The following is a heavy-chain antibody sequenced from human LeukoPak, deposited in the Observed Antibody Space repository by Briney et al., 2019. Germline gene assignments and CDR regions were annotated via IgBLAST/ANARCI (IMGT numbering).Heavy chain of an antibody. Sequence: GASVKVSCKASGYTFTSYYMHWVRQAPGQGLEWMGIINPSGGSTSYAQKFQGRVTMTRDMSTSTDYMELRSLRSDDTAVYYCARDWIVGAIMGCFDYWGQGTLVTVSS. J-gene: IGHJ4*02. CDR3: ARDWIVGAIMGCFDY. CDR2: INPSGGST. V-gene: IGHV1-46*01. D-gene: IGHD1-26*01. CDR1: GYTFTSYY.